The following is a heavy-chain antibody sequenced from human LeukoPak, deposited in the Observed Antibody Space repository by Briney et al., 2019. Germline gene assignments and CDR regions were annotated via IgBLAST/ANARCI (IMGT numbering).Heavy chain of an antibody. CDR3: AKGYYYDSSGYFDY. D-gene: IGHD3-22*01. CDR2: ISWNSGSI. V-gene: IGHV3-9*03. Sequence: GGSLRLSCAASGFTFDDYAMHWVRQAPGKGLEWVSGISWNSGSIGSANSVKGRFTISRDNAKNSLYLQMNSLRAEDMALYYCAKGYYYDSSGYFDYWGQGTLVTVSS. J-gene: IGHJ4*02. CDR1: GFTFDDYA.